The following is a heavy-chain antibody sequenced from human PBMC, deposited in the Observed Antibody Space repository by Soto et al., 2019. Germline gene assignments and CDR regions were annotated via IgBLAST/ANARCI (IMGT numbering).Heavy chain of an antibody. CDR2: IYYSGST. CDR1: GGSISSYY. Sequence: SETLSLTCTVSGGSISSYYWSWIRQPPGKGLEWIGYIYYSGSTNYNPSLKSRVTISVDTSKNQFSLKLSSVTAADTAVYYCARDIYSSSSDAFDIWGQGTMVPV. CDR3: ARDIYSSSSDAFDI. J-gene: IGHJ3*02. D-gene: IGHD6-13*01. V-gene: IGHV4-59*01.